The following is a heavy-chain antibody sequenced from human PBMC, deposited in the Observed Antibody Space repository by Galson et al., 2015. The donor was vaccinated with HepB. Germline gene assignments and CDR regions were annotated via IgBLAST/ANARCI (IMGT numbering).Heavy chain of an antibody. Sequence: SLRLSCAASGFTFSSYGMHWVRQAPGKGLEWVAFIRYDGSNKYYADSVKGRFTISRDNSKNTLYLQMNSLRAEDTAAYYCAKFIESAYSSGWFGELDYWGQGTLVTVSS. CDR3: AKFIESAYSSGWFGELDY. CDR1: GFTFSSYG. D-gene: IGHD6-19*01. V-gene: IGHV3-30*02. CDR2: IRYDGSNK. J-gene: IGHJ4*02.